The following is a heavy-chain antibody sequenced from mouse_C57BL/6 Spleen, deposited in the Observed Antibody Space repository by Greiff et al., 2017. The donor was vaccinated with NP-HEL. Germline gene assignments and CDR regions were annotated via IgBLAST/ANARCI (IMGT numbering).Heavy chain of an antibody. D-gene: IGHD2-3*01. J-gene: IGHJ4*01. CDR1: GFTFSSYA. CDR3: ARDSGRLLRAMDY. CDR2: ISDGGSYT. Sequence: EVQRVESGGGLVKPGGSLKLSCAASGFTFSSYAMSWVRQTPEKRLEWVATISDGGSYTYYPDNVKGRFTISRDNAKNNLYLQMSHLKSEDTAMYYCARDSGRLLRAMDYWGQGTSVTVSS. V-gene: IGHV5-4*01.